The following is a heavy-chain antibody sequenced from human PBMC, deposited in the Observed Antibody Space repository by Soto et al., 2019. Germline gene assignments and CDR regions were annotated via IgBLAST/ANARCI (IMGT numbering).Heavy chain of an antibody. J-gene: IGHJ4*02. CDR1: GYTFTSYG. V-gene: IGHV1-18*01. CDR2: ISTGNGNT. CDR3: ARGYYDFWKTYYFDY. D-gene: IGHD3-3*01. Sequence: ASVKVSCKASGYTFTSYGISWVRQAPGQGLEWMGWISTGNGNTKYSQKFQGRVTNTRDTSASTAYMELSSLRSEDTAVYYCARGYYDFWKTYYFDYWGQGTLVTVSS.